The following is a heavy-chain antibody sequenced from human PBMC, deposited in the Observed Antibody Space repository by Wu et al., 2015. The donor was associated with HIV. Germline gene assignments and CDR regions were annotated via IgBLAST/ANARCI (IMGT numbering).Heavy chain of an antibody. CDR2: MNSNNGKT. V-gene: IGHV1-8*01. CDR1: GYTITTYD. D-gene: IGHD3-10*01. CDR3: ATSYYGSGSYPTFYYYYAMDV. J-gene: IGHJ6*02. Sequence: VQLVQSGAEVKKPGASVKVSCQASGYTITTYDFNWVRQAPGQGLEWMGWMNSNNGKTGYGQKFQGRVAMTRNISTRTAYMELGGLKSEDTAVYYCATSYYGSGSYPTFYYYYAMDVWGQGTTVTVSS.